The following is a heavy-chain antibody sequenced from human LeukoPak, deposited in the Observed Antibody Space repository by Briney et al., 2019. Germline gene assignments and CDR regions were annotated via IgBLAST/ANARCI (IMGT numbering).Heavy chain of an antibody. CDR2: TYYRSKWYS. CDR3: ARGRGEQQLRD. D-gene: IGHD6-13*01. Sequence: SQTLSLTCAISGDSVSRYTAGWNWIRQSPSRDLEWLGRTYYRSKWYSDFAPSVRNRITINPDTSKNQFSRQLNSVTPEDTAVYYCARGRGEQQLRDGGQGTLVTVSS. CDR1: GDSVSRYTAG. J-gene: IGHJ1*01. V-gene: IGHV6-1*01.